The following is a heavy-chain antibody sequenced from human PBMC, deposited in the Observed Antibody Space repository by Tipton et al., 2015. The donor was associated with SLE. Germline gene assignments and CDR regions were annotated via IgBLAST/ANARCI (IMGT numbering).Heavy chain of an antibody. CDR2: INWNSVRV. CDR3: VKYSVSSGHYYGMDV. J-gene: IGHJ6*02. D-gene: IGHD5/OR15-5a*01. CDR1: GFTFDDYA. Sequence: SLRLSCVASGFTFDDYAMHWVRQAPGKGLEWVSGINWNSVRVDYADSVKGRFTISRDNAKNSLYLQMNSLRVEDTALYYCVKYSVSSGHYYGMDVWGQGTMVTVSS. V-gene: IGHV3-9*01.